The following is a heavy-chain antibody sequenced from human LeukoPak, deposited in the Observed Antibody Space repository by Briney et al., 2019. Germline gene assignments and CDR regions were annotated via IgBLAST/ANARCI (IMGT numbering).Heavy chain of an antibody. J-gene: IGHJ6*02. V-gene: IGHV3-30-3*01. CDR3: AGVGVVVPAAAPYYYYGMDV. CDR2: VPYDGSNK. Sequence: RPSYAASGITFSSYAMHWVRQAPGKGLEWVAVVPYDGSNKYYADFVNSRFTISRDNSKNTLYLQMNSLRAEDTAVYYCAGVGVVVPAAAPYYYYGMDVWGQGTTVTVSS. D-gene: IGHD2-2*01. CDR1: GITFSSYA.